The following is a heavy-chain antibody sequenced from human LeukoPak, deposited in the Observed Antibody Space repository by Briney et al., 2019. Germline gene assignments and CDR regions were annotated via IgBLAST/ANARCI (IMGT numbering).Heavy chain of an antibody. CDR2: INPNSGGT. J-gene: IGHJ4*02. CDR1: RHTFTGYY. D-gene: IGHD2-2*01. Sequence: ASVKVSCKASRHTFTGYYMHWVRRAPGRGLEWMGWINPNSGGTDYAQKFQGRVTMTRDTSISTAYMELSRLRSDDTAVYYCARDHYCSSTSCYDYWGQGTLVTVSS. CDR3: ARDHYCSSTSCYDY. V-gene: IGHV1-2*02.